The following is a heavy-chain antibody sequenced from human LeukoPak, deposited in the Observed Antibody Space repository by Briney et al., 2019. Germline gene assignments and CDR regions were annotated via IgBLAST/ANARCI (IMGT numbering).Heavy chain of an antibody. D-gene: IGHD3-10*01. Sequence: GASVKVSCKASGYTFTTYYVHWVRQAPGQGLEWMGIINPSGGSTTYAQKFRGRLTMTRDMSTSTVYMELSSLRSEDTAVYYCARGPKGGRSGSYYYYYMDVWGKGTTVTVSS. CDR1: GYTFTTYY. CDR2: INPSGGST. J-gene: IGHJ6*03. CDR3: ARGPKGGRSGSYYYYYMDV. V-gene: IGHV1-46*01.